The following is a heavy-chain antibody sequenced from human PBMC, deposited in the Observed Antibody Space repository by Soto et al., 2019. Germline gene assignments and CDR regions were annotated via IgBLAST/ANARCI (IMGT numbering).Heavy chain of an antibody. CDR3: ARDLCYSDSSGYFDY. J-gene: IGHJ4*02. Sequence: GGSLRLSCEASGFTFSDHYMSWIRQAPGKGLEWVSYISSSGDIIYYADSVKGRFTISRDNAKNSLYLQMNSLRAEDTAVYYCARDLCYSDSSGYFDYWGQGTLVTVSS. V-gene: IGHV3-11*01. D-gene: IGHD3-22*01. CDR1: GFTFSDHY. CDR2: ISSSGDII.